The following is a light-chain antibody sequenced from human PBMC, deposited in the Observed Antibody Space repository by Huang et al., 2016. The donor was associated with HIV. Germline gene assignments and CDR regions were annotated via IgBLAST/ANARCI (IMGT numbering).Light chain of an antibody. CDR1: QSVTNNY. Sequence: EIVLTQSPGTLSLSPGERATLPCRDSQSVTNNYFAWYKQRPGQAPRLLIYGASTRATGIPDRFSGSGSGTDFTLTISRLEPEDSAVYYCQQYGISPWTFGRGTKVEIK. CDR2: GAS. J-gene: IGKJ1*01. V-gene: IGKV3-20*01. CDR3: QQYGISPWT.